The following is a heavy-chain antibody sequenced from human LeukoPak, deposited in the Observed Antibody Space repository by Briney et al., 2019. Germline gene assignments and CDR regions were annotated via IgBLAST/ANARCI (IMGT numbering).Heavy chain of an antibody. Sequence: PGGSLRLSCAASGFTFSSYWMNWVRQAPGKGLEWVANIKPGGSDQYYVDSVKGRFTISRDNAKNSLYLQMNSLRAEDTAVYYCARENFQYWAQGTLVTVSS. CDR3: ARENFQY. J-gene: IGHJ4*02. V-gene: IGHV3-7*04. CDR2: IKPGGSDQ. CDR1: GFTFSSYW.